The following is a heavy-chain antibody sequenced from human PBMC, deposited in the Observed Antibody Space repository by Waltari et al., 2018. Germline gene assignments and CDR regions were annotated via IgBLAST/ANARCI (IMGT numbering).Heavy chain of an antibody. CDR2: IHTTGSN. CDR1: GGALNGGSYS. CDR3: AGQFGGGFSGYDFDY. Sequence: QVQLQESGPGLVKPSQTLSLTCTVSGGALNGGSYSWSWIRQSAGKGLEWIGRIHTTGSNNYNPSLKSRVTISADTSKNQFSLQLSSVTAADTAVYYCAGQFGGGFSGYDFDYWGQGTLVTVSS. J-gene: IGHJ4*02. D-gene: IGHD5-12*01. V-gene: IGHV4-61*02.